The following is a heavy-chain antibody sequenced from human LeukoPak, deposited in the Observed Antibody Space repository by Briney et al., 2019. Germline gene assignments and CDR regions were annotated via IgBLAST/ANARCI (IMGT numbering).Heavy chain of an antibody. D-gene: IGHD6-13*01. CDR3: AREAAVTEWFDY. CDR2: ISYDGSNK. V-gene: IGHV3-30*04. Sequence: GGSLRLSCAASGFTFSSYAMHWVRQAPGKWLEWVAVISYDGSNKYYADSVKGRFTISRDNSKNTLYLQMNSLRAEDTAVYYCAREAAVTEWFDYWGQGTLVTVSS. CDR1: GFTFSSYA. J-gene: IGHJ4*02.